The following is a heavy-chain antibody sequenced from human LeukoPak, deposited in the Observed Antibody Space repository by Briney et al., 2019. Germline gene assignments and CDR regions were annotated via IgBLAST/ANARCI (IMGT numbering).Heavy chain of an antibody. D-gene: IGHD2-15*01. CDR3: AREGVHCSGRSCLKAY. J-gene: IGHJ4*02. CDR2: IKKDGSEK. Sequence: HTGGSLRLSCAASGFTFSTYWMRWVRQAPGKGLEWGANIKKDGSEKYYMASVKGRFTISRDNAETSLYLQMNSLRAEDTAVYYCAREGVHCSGRSCLKAYWGQGSQVTVSS. V-gene: IGHV3-7*01. CDR1: GFTFSTYW.